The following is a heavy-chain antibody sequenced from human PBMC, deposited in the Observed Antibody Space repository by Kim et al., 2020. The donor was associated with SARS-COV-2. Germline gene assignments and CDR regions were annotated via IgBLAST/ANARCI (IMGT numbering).Heavy chain of an antibody. J-gene: IGHJ4*02. V-gene: IGHV3-74*01. Sequence: GGSLRLSCATSGFTFSYYWMHWVRQAPGKGLVWVARINTDASRMIYADSVKGRFTISRDNAQNTLHLQMNSLRGEDTAVYYCAREAMGAEVGMGKKFYDYGRRGTLVPVS. CDR2: INTDASRM. D-gene: IGHD1-26*01. CDR3: AREAMGAEVGMGKKFYDY. CDR1: GFTFSYYW.